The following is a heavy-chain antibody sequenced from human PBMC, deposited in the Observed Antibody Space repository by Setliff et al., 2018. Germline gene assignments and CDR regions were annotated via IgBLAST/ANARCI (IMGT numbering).Heavy chain of an antibody. Sequence: PGGSLRLSCAASGFSFSSYAIHWVRQAPGKGLEWLTVISSDAMIKLYADSVKGRFTVSRDNSNNTVYLQMNSLRPEDTAVYYCAKELIEVMMTGLEFWGQGTMVTVS. J-gene: IGHJ4*02. CDR3: AKELIEVMMTGLEF. V-gene: IGHV3-30*18. CDR2: ISSDAMIK. D-gene: IGHD3-22*01. CDR1: GFSFSSYA.